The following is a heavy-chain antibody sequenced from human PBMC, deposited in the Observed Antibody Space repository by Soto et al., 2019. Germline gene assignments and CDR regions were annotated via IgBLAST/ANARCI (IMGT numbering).Heavy chain of an antibody. V-gene: IGHV1-69*01. CDR2: IIPLFNVA. D-gene: IGHD4-4*01. Sequence: QVQLVQSGPEVKKPGSSVKVSCEASGGTFSNFAVNWVRQAPGQGLEWVGGIIPLFNVAKYAQKFEGRVTSVADDSTSTVYTDLSSLISDDTAVYYCAASGRAILVYDYKDTEGLDIWGQATMVTVSS. CDR3: AASGRAILVYDYKDTEGLDI. CDR1: GGTFSNFA. J-gene: IGHJ3*02.